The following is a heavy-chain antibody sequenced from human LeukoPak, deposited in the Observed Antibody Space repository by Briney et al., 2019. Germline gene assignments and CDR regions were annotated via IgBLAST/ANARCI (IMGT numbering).Heavy chain of an antibody. J-gene: IGHJ4*02. CDR3: ASSGSYRFDY. CDR2: ITASGTAM. V-gene: IGHV3-48*02. Sequence: GGSLRLSCAASGFTFSSYAMSWVRQTPGKGLEWVSHITASGTAMFYADSVKGRFTISRDNAKNSLYLQMNSLRDEDTAVYYCASSGSYRFDYWGQGTLVTVSS. D-gene: IGHD1-26*01. CDR1: GFTFSSYA.